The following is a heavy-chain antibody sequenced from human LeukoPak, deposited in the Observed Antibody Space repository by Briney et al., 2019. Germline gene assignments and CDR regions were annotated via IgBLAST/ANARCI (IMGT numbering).Heavy chain of an antibody. J-gene: IGHJ4*02. Sequence: ASVKVSCKASGYTFTSYGISWVRQAPGQGLEWMGWISAYNGNTNYAQKLQGRVTMTTDTSTSTAYMELRSLRSDDTAVYYCARVPPTDTAMVIYYFDYWGQGTLVTVSS. CDR3: ARVPPTDTAMVIYYFDY. D-gene: IGHD5-18*01. CDR1: GYTFTSYG. CDR2: ISAYNGNT. V-gene: IGHV1-18*01.